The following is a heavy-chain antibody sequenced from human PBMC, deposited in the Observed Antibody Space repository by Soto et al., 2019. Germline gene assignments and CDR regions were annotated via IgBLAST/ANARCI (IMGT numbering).Heavy chain of an antibody. V-gene: IGHV1-69*04. Sequence: GFSVKVACKASGCGFSRYPIGWVRQAPGQGLEWMGRIIPILGIANYAQKFQGRVTITADKSTSTAYMELSSLRSEDTAVYYCARVVNWFDPWGHGTLVTVSS. CDR2: IIPILGIA. CDR3: ARVVNWFDP. CDR1: GCGFSRYP. J-gene: IGHJ5*02.